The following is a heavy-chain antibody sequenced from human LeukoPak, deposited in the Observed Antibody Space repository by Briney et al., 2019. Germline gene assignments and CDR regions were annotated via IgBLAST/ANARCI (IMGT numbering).Heavy chain of an antibody. V-gene: IGHV3-23*01. Sequence: GGSLRLSCAASGITFSIYAMTWVRQAPGKGLEWVSGISGSGDDTYYADSVKGRFTISRDNSRNTLYLQMNSLRAEDTAVYFCAKNRGDHDPEYFQNWGQGTLVTVSS. J-gene: IGHJ1*01. CDR2: ISGSGDDT. CDR3: AKNRGDHDPEYFQN. D-gene: IGHD2-21*02. CDR1: GITFSIYA.